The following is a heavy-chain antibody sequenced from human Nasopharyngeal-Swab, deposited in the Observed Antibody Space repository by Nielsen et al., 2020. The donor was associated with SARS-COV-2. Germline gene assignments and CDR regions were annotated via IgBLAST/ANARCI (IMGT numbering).Heavy chain of an antibody. D-gene: IGHD4-17*01. J-gene: IGHJ6*03. CDR3: ARARGAYGDYYYYYYTDV. Sequence: SRTLSLTCAISGDSVSSSSAAWNWIRQSPSRGLEWLGRTYYRSKWYNDYAVSVKSRIIINPDTSKNQFSLHLNSVTPEDTAVYYCARARGAYGDYYYYYYTDVWGKGTTVTVSS. CDR2: TYYRSKWYN. CDR1: GDSVSSSSAA. V-gene: IGHV6-1*01.